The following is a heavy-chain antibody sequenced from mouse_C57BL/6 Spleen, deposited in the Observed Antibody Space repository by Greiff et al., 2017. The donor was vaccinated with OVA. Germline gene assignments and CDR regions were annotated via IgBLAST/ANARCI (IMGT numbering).Heavy chain of an antibody. CDR2: ISYDGSN. CDR1: GYSITSGYY. J-gene: IGHJ1*03. V-gene: IGHV3-6*01. Sequence: ESGPGLVKPSQSLSLTCSVTGYSITSGYYWNWIRQFPGNNLEWVGYISYDGSNNYNPSLKNRISITRDTSKNQFFLKLNSVTTENTATYYCAVTTVVAERYFDVWGTGTTVTVSS. D-gene: IGHD1-1*01. CDR3: AVTTVVAERYFDV.